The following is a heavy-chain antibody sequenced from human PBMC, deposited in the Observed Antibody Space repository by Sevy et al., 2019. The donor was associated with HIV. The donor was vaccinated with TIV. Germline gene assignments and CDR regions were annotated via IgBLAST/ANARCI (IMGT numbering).Heavy chain of an antibody. J-gene: IGHJ4*02. CDR1: GYTFPSYE. D-gene: IGHD3-10*01. CDR2: ISTYNGNT. Sequence: ASVKVSCKTSGYTFPSYEITWVRQAPGEGLEWMGWISTYNGNTNFAQHLHGRVTMTTDTSTSTAYMELRSLRSDDTAVYSCARGKYGPDYWGQGTLVTVSS. V-gene: IGHV1-18*04. CDR3: ARGKYGPDY.